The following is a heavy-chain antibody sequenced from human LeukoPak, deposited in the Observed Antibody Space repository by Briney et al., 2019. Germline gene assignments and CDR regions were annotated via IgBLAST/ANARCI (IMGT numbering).Heavy chain of an antibody. CDR2: IYHSGST. J-gene: IGHJ5*02. D-gene: IGHD3-10*01. Sequence: PSETLSLTCAVSGGSISSSNWWSWVRQPPGKGLEWIGEIYHSGSTNYNPSLKSRVTISVDKSRNQFSLKLSSVTAADTAVYYCAREMGDGLWFGEPTSNNWFDPWGQGTLVTVSS. V-gene: IGHV4-4*02. CDR1: GGSISSSNW. CDR3: AREMGDGLWFGEPTSNNWFDP.